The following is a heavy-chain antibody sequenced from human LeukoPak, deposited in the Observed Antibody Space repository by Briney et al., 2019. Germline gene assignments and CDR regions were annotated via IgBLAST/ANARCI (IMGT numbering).Heavy chain of an antibody. J-gene: IGHJ5*02. V-gene: IGHV4-59*01. CDR2: IYYSGSTNYNSYSGNT. CDR1: GGSISSYY. Sequence: SETLSLTCTVSGGSISSYYWSWIRQPPGKGLEWIGYIYYSGSTNYNSYSGNTNYNPSLRSRVTISGDTSKNQFSLKLSSVTAADTAVYYCARGPFYYGSESYIARWKCFDPWGQGTLVTVSS. CDR3: ARGPFYYGSESYIARWKCFDP. D-gene: IGHD3-10*01.